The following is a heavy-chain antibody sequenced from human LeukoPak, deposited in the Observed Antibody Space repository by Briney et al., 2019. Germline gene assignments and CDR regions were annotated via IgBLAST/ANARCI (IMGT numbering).Heavy chain of an antibody. J-gene: IGHJ3*02. Sequence: GGSLRLSCAASGFAFSSYAMSWVRQAPGQGLEWVSAISGSGGSTYYADSVKGRFTIPRDNSKNTLYLQMNSLRAEDTAVSYCAKEYAIFGVVMNAFDIWGQGTMVTVSS. CDR2: ISGSGGST. D-gene: IGHD3-3*01. V-gene: IGHV3-23*01. CDR1: GFAFSSYA. CDR3: AKEYAIFGVVMNAFDI.